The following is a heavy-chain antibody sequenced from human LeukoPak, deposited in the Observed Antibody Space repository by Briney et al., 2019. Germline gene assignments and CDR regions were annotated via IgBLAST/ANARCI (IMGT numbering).Heavy chain of an antibody. J-gene: IGHJ4*02. CDR1: GXTFSNFE. CDR3: ARDRDTTFLRADY. Sequence: PGGSLRLSCAASGXTFSNFEMNWVRQAPGKGLEWISYISSRSSTIFYADSVKGRFTISRDNAKNSLYLQMNNLRAEDTAIYYCARDRDTTFLRADYWGQGTLVTVSS. CDR2: ISSRSSTI. V-gene: IGHV3-48*03. D-gene: IGHD1-1*01.